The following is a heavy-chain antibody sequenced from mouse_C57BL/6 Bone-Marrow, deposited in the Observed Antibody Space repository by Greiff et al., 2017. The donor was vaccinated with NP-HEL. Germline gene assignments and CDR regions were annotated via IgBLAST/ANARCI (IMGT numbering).Heavy chain of an antibody. Sequence: EVQRVESGGGLVKPGGSLKLSCAASGFTFSSYAMSWVRQTPEKRLEWVATISDGGSYTYYPDNVKGRFTISRDNAKNNLYLQMSHLKSEDTAMYYCAREGGGYSNYFYAMDYWGQGTSVTVSS. CDR1: GFTFSSYA. D-gene: IGHD2-5*01. CDR2: ISDGGSYT. CDR3: AREGGGYSNYFYAMDY. J-gene: IGHJ4*01. V-gene: IGHV5-4*01.